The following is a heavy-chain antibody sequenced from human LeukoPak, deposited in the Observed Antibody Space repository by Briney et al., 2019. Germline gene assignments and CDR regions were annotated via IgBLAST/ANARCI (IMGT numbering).Heavy chain of an antibody. V-gene: IGHV3-30*04. CDR3: ARDGPIAAPTKFDY. CDR1: GFTFSSYA. D-gene: IGHD6-6*01. Sequence: GGSLRLSCAASGFTFSSYAMHWVRQAPGKGLEWVAVISYDGSNKYYADSVKGRFTISRDNSKNTLYLQMNSLRAEDTAVYYCARDGPIAAPTKFDYWGQGTLVTVSS. CDR2: ISYDGSNK. J-gene: IGHJ4*02.